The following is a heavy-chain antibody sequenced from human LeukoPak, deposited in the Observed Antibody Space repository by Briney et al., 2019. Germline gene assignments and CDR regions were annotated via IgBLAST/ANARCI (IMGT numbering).Heavy chain of an antibody. CDR2: INPNSGGT. CDR1: GYTFTGYY. V-gene: IGHV1-2*02. CDR3: ARGPIPGIAAAGFDY. D-gene: IGHD6-13*01. J-gene: IGHJ4*02. Sequence: EASVTVSCKASGYTFTGYYMHWVRQAPGQGLEWMGWINPNSGGTNYAQKFQGRVTMTRDTSISTAYMELSRLRSDDTAVYYCARGPIPGIAAAGFDYWGQGTLVTVSS.